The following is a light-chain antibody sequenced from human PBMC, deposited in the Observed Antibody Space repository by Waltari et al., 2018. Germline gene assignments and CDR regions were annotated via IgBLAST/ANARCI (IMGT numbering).Light chain of an antibody. J-gene: IGLJ1*01. V-gene: IGLV2-8*01. CDR3: ISYAGSNNYV. CDR2: EVN. CDR1: SSSFGGVNL. Sequence: QSALTQPPSASGSPGQPVHIPCTVTSSSFGGVNLASWYQQHPAEAPKRINYEVNKRPSGVPDRFSGSRSGNTSSLTVSGLQAEDEADYYCISYAGSNNYVFGTGSKVTVL.